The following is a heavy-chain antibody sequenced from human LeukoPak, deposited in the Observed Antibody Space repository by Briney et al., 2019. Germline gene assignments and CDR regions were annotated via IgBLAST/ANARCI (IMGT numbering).Heavy chain of an antibody. Sequence: SQTLSLTCTVSGGSLSSGDYYWSWIRQPPGKGLEWIGYIYHSGSTYYNPSLKSRVTISIDTSKNQFSLKLSSVTAADTAVYYCARVQGASSGYYRIFDYWGQGTLVTVSS. CDR3: ARVQGASSGYYRIFDY. D-gene: IGHD3-22*01. J-gene: IGHJ4*02. CDR2: IYHSGST. CDR1: GGSLSSGDYY. V-gene: IGHV4-30-4*01.